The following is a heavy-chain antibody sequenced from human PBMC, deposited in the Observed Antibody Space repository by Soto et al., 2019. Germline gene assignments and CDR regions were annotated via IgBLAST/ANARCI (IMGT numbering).Heavy chain of an antibody. CDR1: GFTVSSNY. J-gene: IGHJ6*02. D-gene: IGHD1-7*01. Sequence: EVQLVESGGGLVQPGGSLRLSCAASGFTVSSNYMSWVRQAPGKGLEWVSVIYSGGSTYYADSVKGRFTISGDNSKNTLYLQMNSLSAEDTAVYCCARDRRTTDGMDVGGQGTTVTVSS. CDR2: IYSGGST. V-gene: IGHV3-66*01. CDR3: ARDRRTTDGMDV.